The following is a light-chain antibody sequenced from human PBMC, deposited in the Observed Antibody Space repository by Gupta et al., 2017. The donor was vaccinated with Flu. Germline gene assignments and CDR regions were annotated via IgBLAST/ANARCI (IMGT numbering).Light chain of an antibody. CDR1: GSNIGGGF. CDR2: DDN. CDR3: GAWDASLDTWV. J-gene: IGLJ3*02. Sequence: ISCSGSGSNIGGGFVSWYQQLPDTAPKLVIYDDNKRPSGIPDRFSGSKFGTSATLAITGLQTGDEADYYCGAWDASLDTWVFGGGTRLTVL. V-gene: IGLV1-51*01.